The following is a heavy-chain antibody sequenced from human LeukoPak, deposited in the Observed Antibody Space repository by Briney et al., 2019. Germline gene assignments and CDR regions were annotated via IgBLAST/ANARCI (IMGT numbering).Heavy chain of an antibody. Sequence: PGGSLRLSCAASGFTFSSYAMNWIRRAPGKGLEWISSISGSGDNTYYADSVKGRFTISRDNSKNTLYLQMNSLRAEDTAVYYCASLVGANNDYWGQGTLVTVSS. V-gene: IGHV3-23*01. CDR3: ASLVGANNDY. D-gene: IGHD1-26*01. CDR2: ISGSGDNT. J-gene: IGHJ4*02. CDR1: GFTFSSYA.